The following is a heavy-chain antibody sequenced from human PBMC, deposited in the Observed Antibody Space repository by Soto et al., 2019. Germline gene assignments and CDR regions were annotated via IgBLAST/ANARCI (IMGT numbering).Heavy chain of an antibody. CDR3: AREVYYYDSSGYYDY. V-gene: IGHV1-69*13. J-gene: IGHJ4*02. D-gene: IGHD3-22*01. Sequence: GASVKVSCKASGGTFSSYAISWVRQAPGQGLEWMGGIIPIFGTANYAQKFQGRVTITADESTSTAYMELSSLRSEDTAVYYCAREVYYYDSSGYYDYWGQGTLGTVSS. CDR2: IIPIFGTA. CDR1: GGTFSSYA.